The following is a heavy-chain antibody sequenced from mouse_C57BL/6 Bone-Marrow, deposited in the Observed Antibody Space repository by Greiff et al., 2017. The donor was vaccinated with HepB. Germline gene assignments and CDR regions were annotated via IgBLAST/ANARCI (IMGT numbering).Heavy chain of an antibody. V-gene: IGHV5-4*01. Sequence: EVQGVESGGGLVKPGGSLKLSCAASGFTFSSYAMSWVRQTPEKRLEWVATISDGGSYTYYPDNVKGRFTISRDNAKNNLYLQMSQLKSEDTAMYYCARDRGLREGYYAMDYWGQGTSVTVSS. CDR2: ISDGGSYT. CDR3: ARDRGLREGYYAMDY. CDR1: GFTFSSYA. J-gene: IGHJ4*01. D-gene: IGHD2-2*01.